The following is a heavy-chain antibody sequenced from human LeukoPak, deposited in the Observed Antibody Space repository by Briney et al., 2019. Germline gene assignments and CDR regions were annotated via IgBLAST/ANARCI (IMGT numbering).Heavy chain of an antibody. Sequence: SETLSLTCAVSGGSISSGGYSWSWIRQPPGKGLEWIGYIYHSGSTYYNPSLKSRVTISVDRSKNQFSLKLSSVTAADTAVYYCARGGYDSSGYYPGEDYWGQGTLVTVSS. V-gene: IGHV4-30-2*01. CDR3: ARGGYDSSGYYPGEDY. CDR2: IYHSGST. J-gene: IGHJ4*02. CDR1: GGSISSGGYS. D-gene: IGHD3-22*01.